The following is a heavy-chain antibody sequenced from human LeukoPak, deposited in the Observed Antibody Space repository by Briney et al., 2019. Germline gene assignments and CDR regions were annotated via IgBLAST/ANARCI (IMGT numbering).Heavy chain of an antibody. Sequence: GGSLRLSCVASGFTFRSYEMNWVRQAPGKGLEWVSYISSTGMTKYYADSVKGRFTISRDNSKNTLYLQMNSLRAEDTAVYYCARDGYSSSTDYYYYYMDVWGKGTTVTVSS. CDR1: GFTFRSYE. D-gene: IGHD6-13*01. V-gene: IGHV3-48*03. CDR3: ARDGYSSSTDYYYYYMDV. J-gene: IGHJ6*03. CDR2: ISSTGMTK.